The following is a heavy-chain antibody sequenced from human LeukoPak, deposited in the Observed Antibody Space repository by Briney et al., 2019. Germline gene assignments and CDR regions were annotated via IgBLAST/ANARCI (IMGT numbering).Heavy chain of an antibody. D-gene: IGHD6-13*01. CDR3: AREKAIAAAGWFDP. CDR2: IIPIFGTA. CDR1: GYTLTELS. V-gene: IGHV1-69*13. J-gene: IGHJ5*02. Sequence: SVKVSCKASGYTLTELSMHWVRQAPGQGLEWMGGIIPIFGTANYAQKFQGRVTITADESTSTAYMELSSLRSEDTAVYYCAREKAIAAAGWFDPWGQGTLVTVSS.